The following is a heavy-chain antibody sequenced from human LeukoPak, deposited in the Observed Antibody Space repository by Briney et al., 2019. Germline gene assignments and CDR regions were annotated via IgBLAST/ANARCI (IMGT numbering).Heavy chain of an antibody. J-gene: IGHJ4*02. CDR2: VYYSGNT. CDR1: GGSTSSYY. D-gene: IGHD2-15*01. CDR3: ARVGSGHFDY. Sequence: SEALSLTCTVSGGSTSSYYWSWIRQPPGKGLEWIGYVYYSGNTNYNPSLKSRVTISVDTSKNQFSLNLRSVTAADTALYYCARVGSGHFDYWGQGTLVTVSS. V-gene: IGHV4-59*01.